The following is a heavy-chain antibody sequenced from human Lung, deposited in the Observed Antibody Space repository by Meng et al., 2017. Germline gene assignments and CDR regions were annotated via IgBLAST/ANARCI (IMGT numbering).Heavy chain of an antibody. V-gene: IGHV1-18*01. Sequence: QVQLVQSGAEGKKPWASVKVSCMASGYTFTSYGISWVRQAPGQGLEWMGWISAYNGNTNYAQKLQGRVTMTTDTSTSTAYMELRSLRSDDTAAYYCARDGTGLAARSASGYWGQGTLVTVSS. CDR2: ISAYNGNT. J-gene: IGHJ4*02. D-gene: IGHD6-6*01. CDR1: GYTFTSYG. CDR3: ARDGTGLAARSASGY.